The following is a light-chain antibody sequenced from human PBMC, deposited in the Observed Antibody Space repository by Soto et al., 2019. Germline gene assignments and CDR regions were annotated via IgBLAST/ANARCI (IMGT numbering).Light chain of an antibody. V-gene: IGLV2-11*01. J-gene: IGLJ2*01. CDR1: TRDIGAYTY. CDR2: GVS. CDR3: CSYAGYYTLL. Sequence: QSALTQPRSESGSPGQSVTISCTGTTRDIGAYTYVSWYQQHPGKAPKLIIYGVSKRPSGVPERFSGSKSDSRASLTISGLQDDDEADYYCCSYAGYYTLLFCGGTKLTVL.